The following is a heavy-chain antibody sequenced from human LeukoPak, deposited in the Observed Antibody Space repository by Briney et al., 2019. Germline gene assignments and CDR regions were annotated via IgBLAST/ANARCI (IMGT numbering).Heavy chain of an antibody. J-gene: IGHJ4*02. CDR2: IDPSDSYT. CDR1: GYSFTSYW. CDR3: ARLRYCSGGSCYHYFDY. Sequence: GESLKISCKGSGYSFTSYWNSWVRQMPGKGLEWMGRIDPSDSYTNYSPSFQGHVTISADKSISTAYLQWSSLKASDTAMYYCARLRYCSGGSCYHYFDYWGQGTLVTVSS. V-gene: IGHV5-10-1*01. D-gene: IGHD2-15*01.